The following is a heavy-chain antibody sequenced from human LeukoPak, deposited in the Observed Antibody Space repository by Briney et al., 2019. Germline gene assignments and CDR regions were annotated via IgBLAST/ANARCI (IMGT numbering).Heavy chain of an antibody. CDR3: AKERDYGPADY. D-gene: IGHD4/OR15-4a*01. CDR1: GLTFSSSW. CDR2: INPDGNKK. V-gene: IGHV3-7*03. J-gene: IGHJ4*02. Sequence: GGSLRLSCAVSGLTFSSSWMDWVRQAPGKGLEWVASINPDGNKKYSADSVKGRFTISRDNSKNTLFLQMNSLRAEDTAIYYCAKERDYGPADYWGQGTLGTVSS.